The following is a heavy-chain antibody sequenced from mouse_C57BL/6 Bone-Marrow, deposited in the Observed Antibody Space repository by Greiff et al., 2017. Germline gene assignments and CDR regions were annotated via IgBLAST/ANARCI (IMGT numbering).Heavy chain of an antibody. J-gene: IGHJ1*03. CDR2: ILPGSGST. D-gene: IGHD2-2*01. Sequence: VQLQESGAELMKPGASVKLSCKATGYTFTGYWIEWVKQRPGHGLEWIGEILPGSGSTNDNEKFKGKATFTADTSSNTAYMQLSSLTTEDSAIYYCARGGWLPLYWYFDVWGTGTTVTVSS. CDR3: ARGGWLPLYWYFDV. V-gene: IGHV1-9*01. CDR1: GYTFTGYW.